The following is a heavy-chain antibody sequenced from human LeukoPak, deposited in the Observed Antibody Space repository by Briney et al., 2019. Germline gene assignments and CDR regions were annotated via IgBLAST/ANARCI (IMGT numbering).Heavy chain of an antibody. CDR3: ARGRGSGWFYLDY. D-gene: IGHD6-19*01. CDR1: GGSIGSYY. CDR2: IYYSGST. V-gene: IGHV4-59*08. J-gene: IGHJ4*02. Sequence: PSETLSLTCTVSGGSIGSYYRSWIRQPPGKGLEWIGFIYYSGSTNYNPSLKSRVTLSVDTSKNQFSLKLSSVTAADTAMYYCARGRGSGWFYLDYWGQGTLVTVSS.